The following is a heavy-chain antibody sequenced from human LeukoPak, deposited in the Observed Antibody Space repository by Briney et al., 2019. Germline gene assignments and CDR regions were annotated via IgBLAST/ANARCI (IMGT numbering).Heavy chain of an antibody. CDR1: GYSFTSYW. V-gene: IGHV5-51*01. D-gene: IGHD3-10*01. CDR2: IYPGDSDT. J-gene: IGHJ3*02. Sequence: GESLKISCKGSGYSFTSYWIGWVRQMPGKGLEWMGIIYPGDSDTRYSPSFQGQVTISADKSISTAYLQRSSLKASDTAMYYCARISSSGSYYIGAFDIWGQGTMVTVSS. CDR3: ARISSSGSYYIGAFDI.